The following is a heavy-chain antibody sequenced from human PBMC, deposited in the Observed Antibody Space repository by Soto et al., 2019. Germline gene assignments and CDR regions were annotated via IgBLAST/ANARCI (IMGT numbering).Heavy chain of an antibody. CDR2: IGGGGADT. J-gene: IGHJ5*02. V-gene: IGHV3-23*01. CDR3: AKDAVPYNGQWEWFDP. CDR1: GFTFSDYA. D-gene: IGHD1-26*01. Sequence: GGSLRLSCAASGFTFSDYAMTWVRQAPGKGLEWVSGIGGGGADTYYADSVKGRFTISRDNSKNTLYLQMNSLRAEDTAVYYCAKDAVPYNGQWEWFDPWGQGNLVTVXS.